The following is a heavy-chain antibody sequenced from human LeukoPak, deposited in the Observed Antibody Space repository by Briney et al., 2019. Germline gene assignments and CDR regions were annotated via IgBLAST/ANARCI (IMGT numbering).Heavy chain of an antibody. CDR1: GFTFSSYG. J-gene: IGHJ4*02. CDR2: ISGGGGST. D-gene: IGHD1-26*01. Sequence: GGSLRLSCAASGFTFSSYGMHWVRQAPGKGLEWVSTISGGGGSTYYADSVKGRFTISRDNSKNTLYLQVNSLRAEDTAVYYCAKGGKWDVTPFDYWGQGTLVTVSS. V-gene: IGHV3-23*01. CDR3: AKGGKWDVTPFDY.